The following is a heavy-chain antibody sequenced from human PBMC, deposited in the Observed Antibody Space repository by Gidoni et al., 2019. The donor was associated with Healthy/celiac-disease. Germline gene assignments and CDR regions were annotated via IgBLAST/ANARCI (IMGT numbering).Heavy chain of an antibody. D-gene: IGHD4-17*01. J-gene: IGHJ4*02. Sequence: QLQLQESGPGLVKPSETLSLTCTVSGGSISSSSYYWGWIRQPPGKGLEWIGSIYYSGSTYYNPSLKSRVTISVDTSKNQFSLKLSSVTVADTAVYYCARHEGPTVTHPFDYWGQGTLVTVSS. CDR2: IYYSGST. CDR3: ARHEGPTVTHPFDY. V-gene: IGHV4-39*01. CDR1: GGSISSSSYY.